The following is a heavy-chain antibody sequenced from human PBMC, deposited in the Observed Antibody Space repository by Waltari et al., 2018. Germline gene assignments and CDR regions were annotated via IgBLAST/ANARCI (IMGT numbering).Heavy chain of an antibody. CDR2: IIPILGIA. Sequence: QVQLVQSGAEVKKPGSSVKVSCQASGGTFSSYTIRWVRQAPGQGLEWMGRIIPILGIANYAQKFQGRVTITADKSTSTAYMELSSLRSEDTAVYYCARATVTTGVWYFDLWGRGTLVTVSS. CDR1: GGTFSSYT. D-gene: IGHD4-17*01. J-gene: IGHJ2*01. CDR3: ARATVTTGVWYFDL. V-gene: IGHV1-69*02.